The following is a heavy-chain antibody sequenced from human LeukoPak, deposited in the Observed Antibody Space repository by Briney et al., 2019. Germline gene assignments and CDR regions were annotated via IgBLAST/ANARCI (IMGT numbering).Heavy chain of an antibody. CDR2: LHHSGST. CDR1: DYSISSGYY. D-gene: IGHD3-10*01. V-gene: IGHV4-38-2*02. Sequence: SETLSLTCTVSDYSISSGYYWGWIRLPPGKGLEWIGALHHSGSTYYNPSLKSRVTISADTSKNQFSLKLSSVTAADTAVYYCARVRYYGSGEEIDPWGQGTLVTVSS. CDR3: ARVRYYGSGEEIDP. J-gene: IGHJ5*02.